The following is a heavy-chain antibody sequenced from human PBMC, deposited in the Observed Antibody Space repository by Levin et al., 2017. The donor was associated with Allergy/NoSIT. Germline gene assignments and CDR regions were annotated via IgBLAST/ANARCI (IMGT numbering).Heavy chain of an antibody. CDR3: ARLHYGDFEARNDY. CDR2: INGDGSST. V-gene: IGHV3-74*01. J-gene: IGHJ4*02. D-gene: IGHD4-17*01. CDR1: GFIFSSYW. Sequence: SGESLKISCVGSGFIFSSYWMYWVRQAPGKGLVWVSRINGDGSSTSYADSVKGRFTISRDNAKNTLYLQINNLGAEDTAVYYCARLHYGDFEARNDYWGQGTLITVSS.